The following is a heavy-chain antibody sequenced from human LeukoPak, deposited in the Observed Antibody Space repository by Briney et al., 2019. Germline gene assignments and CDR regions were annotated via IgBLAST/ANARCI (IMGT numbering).Heavy chain of an antibody. CDR1: GGSISSGSYY. Sequence: SQTLSLTCTVSGGSISSGSYYWRWIRQPAGKGLEWIGRIYTSGSTNYNPSLKSRVTISVDTSKNQFSLKLSSVTAADTAVYYCARGVVVRGWFDPWGQGTLVTVSS. D-gene: IGHD2-15*01. CDR2: IYTSGST. J-gene: IGHJ5*02. V-gene: IGHV4-61*02. CDR3: ARGVVVRGWFDP.